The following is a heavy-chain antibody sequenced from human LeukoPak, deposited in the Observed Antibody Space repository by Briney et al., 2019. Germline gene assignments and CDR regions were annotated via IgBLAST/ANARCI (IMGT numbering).Heavy chain of an antibody. CDR2: IYTSGSP. CDR1: SGSISSYD. CDR3: ARLTSSWYQDWYFDL. D-gene: IGHD6-13*01. J-gene: IGHJ2*01. Sequence: SETLSLTCTVSSGSISSYDWSWIWQPAGKGLEWIGRIYTSGSPNYNPSLKSRVTMSVDTSKNQFSLKLSSVTAADTAVYYCARLTSSWYQDWYFDLWGRGTLVTVSS. V-gene: IGHV4-4*07.